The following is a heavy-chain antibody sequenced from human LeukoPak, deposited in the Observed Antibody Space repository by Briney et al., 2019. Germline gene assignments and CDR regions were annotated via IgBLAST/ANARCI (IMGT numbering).Heavy chain of an antibody. V-gene: IGHV3-30*03. Sequence: GGSLRLSCAASGFTFSSYWMSWVRQAPGKGLEWVAVISYDGSNKYYADSVKGRFTISRDNSKNTLYLQMNSLRAEDTAVYYCVVGSSWYNYYGMDVWGKGTTVTVSS. CDR1: GFTFSSYW. CDR2: ISYDGSNK. CDR3: VVGSSWYNYYGMDV. D-gene: IGHD6-13*01. J-gene: IGHJ6*04.